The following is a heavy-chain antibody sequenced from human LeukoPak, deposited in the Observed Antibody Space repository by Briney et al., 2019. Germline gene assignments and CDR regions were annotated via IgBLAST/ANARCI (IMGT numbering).Heavy chain of an antibody. V-gene: IGHV3-33*01. J-gene: IGHJ5*02. Sequence: GGSLSLSCAAAGFTFISYCMHWVRQLQGKGREWVAGIWYDGSNKYYADSVKGRFTISRDNSKNTLYLQMNSRRAEDTAVYYCARDGYSYGLSFPDPWGQGTLVTVSS. CDR2: IWYDGSNK. D-gene: IGHD5-18*01. CDR1: GFTFISYC. CDR3: ARDGYSYGLSFPDP.